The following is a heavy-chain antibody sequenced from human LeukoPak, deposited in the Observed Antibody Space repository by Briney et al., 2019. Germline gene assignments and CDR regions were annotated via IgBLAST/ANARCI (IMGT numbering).Heavy chain of an antibody. CDR3: ARVCSGGSCYD. CDR1: GGSISSGGYY. D-gene: IGHD2-15*01. CDR2: IYYSGST. Sequence: SETLSLTCAVSGGSISSGGYYWSWIRQHPGKGLEWIGYIYYSGSTYYNPSLKSRVTISVDTSKNQFSLKLSSVTAADTAVYYCARVCSGGSCYDWGQGTLVTVSS. V-gene: IGHV4-31*11. J-gene: IGHJ4*02.